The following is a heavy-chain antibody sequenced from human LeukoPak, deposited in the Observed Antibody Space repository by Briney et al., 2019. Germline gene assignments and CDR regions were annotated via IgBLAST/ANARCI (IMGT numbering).Heavy chain of an antibody. CDR2: INHSGST. J-gene: IGHJ4*02. Sequence: PSKTLSLTCAVYGGSFSGYYWSWIRQPPGKGLEWIGEINHSGSTNYNPSLKSRVTISVDTSKNQFSLKLSSVTAADTAVYYCASGYYYDGTRYWGQGTLVTVSS. D-gene: IGHD3-22*01. CDR1: GGSFSGYY. CDR3: ASGYYYDGTRY. V-gene: IGHV4-34*01.